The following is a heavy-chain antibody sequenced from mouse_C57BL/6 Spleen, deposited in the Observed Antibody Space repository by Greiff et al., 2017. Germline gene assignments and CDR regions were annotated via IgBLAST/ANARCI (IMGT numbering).Heavy chain of an antibody. CDR1: GFTFRDYG. J-gene: IGHJ4*01. D-gene: IGHD2-3*01. Sequence: EVMLVESGGGLVKPGGSLKLSCAASGFTFRDYGMHWVRQAPEKGLEWVAYISSGSSTIYYADTVQGRFTISRDNAKNTLFLQKTRLRSEDTAMYYCARSEFSDGGAMDYWGQGTAVTVSS. V-gene: IGHV5-17*01. CDR3: ARSEFSDGGAMDY. CDR2: ISSGSSTI.